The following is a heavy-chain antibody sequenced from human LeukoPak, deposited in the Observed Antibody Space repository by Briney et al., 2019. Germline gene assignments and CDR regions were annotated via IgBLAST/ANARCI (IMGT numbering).Heavy chain of an antibody. CDR1: GYSFTSYW. Sequence: GESLQISCQGSGYSFTSYWIGWVRQMPGKGLEWMGIIYPGDSDTRYSPSLQGQVTISADKSISTAYLQWSSLKASDTAMYYCARHRSYSYGAGSYYSDYWGQGTLVTVSS. CDR3: ARHRSYSYGAGSYYSDY. J-gene: IGHJ4*02. D-gene: IGHD5-18*01. CDR2: IYPGDSDT. V-gene: IGHV5-51*01.